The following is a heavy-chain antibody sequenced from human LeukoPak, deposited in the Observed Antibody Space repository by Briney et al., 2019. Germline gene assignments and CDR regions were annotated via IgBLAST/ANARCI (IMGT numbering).Heavy chain of an antibody. CDR1: GFTFSSYD. CDR3: ARAAYSSTWYSRYFDL. Sequence: GGSLRLSCAASGFTFSSYDIHWVRQAPGKGLEWVSGIGTAGEIYYPGSVTGRFTISRENAKNSLYLQMNSLRAGDTAVYYCARAAYSSTWYSRYFDLWGRGTLVTVSS. D-gene: IGHD6-13*01. V-gene: IGHV3-13*01. CDR2: IGTAGEI. J-gene: IGHJ2*01.